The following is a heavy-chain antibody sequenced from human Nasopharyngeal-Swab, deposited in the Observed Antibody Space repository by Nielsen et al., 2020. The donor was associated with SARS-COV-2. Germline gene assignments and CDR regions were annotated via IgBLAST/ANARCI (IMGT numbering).Heavy chain of an antibody. J-gene: IGHJ4*02. CDR3: ANSGIAVAGTMY. Sequence: GESLKISCAASGFPFSSYSINWVRQAPGKGLECVSSISSSSSYIYYADSVKGRFTISRDNAKNSLYLQMNSLRAEDTAVYYCANSGIAVAGTMYWGQGTLVTVSS. V-gene: IGHV3-21*01. D-gene: IGHD6-19*01. CDR2: ISSSSSYI. CDR1: GFPFSSYS.